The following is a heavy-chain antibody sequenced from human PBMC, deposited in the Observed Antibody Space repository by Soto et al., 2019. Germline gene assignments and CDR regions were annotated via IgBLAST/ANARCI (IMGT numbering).Heavy chain of an antibody. CDR1: GGTFSSYA. D-gene: IGHD2-2*01. CDR3: ARGQDIVVVPAAIYYYYCMDV. CDR2: IIPIFGTA. V-gene: IGHV1-69*01. J-gene: IGHJ6*02. Sequence: QVQLVQSGAEVKKPGSSVKVSCKASGGTFSSYAISWVRQAPGQGLEWMGGIIPIFGTANYAQKFQGRVTITADESTSTAYMELSSLRSEDTAVYYCARGQDIVVVPAAIYYYYCMDVWGQGTTVTVSS.